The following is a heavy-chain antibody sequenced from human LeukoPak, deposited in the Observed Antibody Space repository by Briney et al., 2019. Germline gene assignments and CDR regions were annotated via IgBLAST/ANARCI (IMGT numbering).Heavy chain of an antibody. J-gene: IGHJ5*02. CDR2: IYDSGST. Sequence: NPSETPSLTCTVSGGSVNSGSYYWSWIRQPPGKGLEWIGYIYDSGSTNHNPSLKSRVTMSEDTSKNQFSLKLSSVTAADTAVYYCARDLGNWFDPWGQGTLVTVSS. CDR1: GGSVNSGSYY. CDR3: ARDLGNWFDP. V-gene: IGHV4-61*01.